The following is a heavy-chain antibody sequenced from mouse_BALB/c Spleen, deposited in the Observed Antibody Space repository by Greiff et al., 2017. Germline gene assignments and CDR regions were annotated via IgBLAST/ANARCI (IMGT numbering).Heavy chain of an antibody. J-gene: IGHJ4*01. V-gene: IGHV5-9-3*01. CDR3: ARDGKDAMDY. CDR1: GFTFSSYA. D-gene: IGHD2-1*01. Sequence: EVKLMESGGGLVKPGGSLKLSCAASGFTFSSYAMSWVRQTPEKRLEWVATISSGGSYTYYPDSVKGRFTISRDNAKNTLYLQMSSLRSEDTAMYYCARDGKDAMDYWGQGTSVTVSS. CDR2: ISSGGSYT.